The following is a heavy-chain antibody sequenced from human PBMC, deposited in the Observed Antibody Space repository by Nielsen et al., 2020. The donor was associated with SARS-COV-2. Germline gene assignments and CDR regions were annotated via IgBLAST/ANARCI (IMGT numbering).Heavy chain of an antibody. CDR3: ARESVTGTDAFDI. D-gene: IGHD6-19*01. V-gene: IGHV3-7*03. Sequence: GSLRLSCAASGFTFSNFWMSWVRQAPGKGLEWVANIKHDGSEMYYVDSVKGRFIISRDSANSSLYLQMNSLRVEDTALYYCARESVTGTDAFDIWGQGTVVTVSS. CDR1: GFTFSNFW. CDR2: IKHDGSEM. J-gene: IGHJ3*02.